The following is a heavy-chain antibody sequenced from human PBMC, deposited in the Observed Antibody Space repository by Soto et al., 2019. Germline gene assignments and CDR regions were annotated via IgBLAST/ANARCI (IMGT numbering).Heavy chain of an antibody. CDR2: VNNDGTDT. CDR3: ARGGLQHALDV. V-gene: IGHV3-74*03. CDR1: GFTFSNYW. D-gene: IGHD6-13*01. Sequence: EVQLVESGGGLVQPGGSLRLSCAASGFTFSNYWMYWVRQAPGKGLVWVSRVNNDGTDTTHADSVKGRFTISRDNAENTLYLQMKSLRAEDTAVYYCARGGLQHALDVWGQGSTVTVSS. J-gene: IGHJ6*02.